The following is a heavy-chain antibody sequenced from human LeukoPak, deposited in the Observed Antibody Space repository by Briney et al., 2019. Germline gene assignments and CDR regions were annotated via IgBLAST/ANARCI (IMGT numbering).Heavy chain of an antibody. V-gene: IGHV4-39*01. CDR2: IYYSGST. Sequence: SETLSLTCTDSGGSISSSSYYWGWIRQPPGKGLEWIGTIYYSGSTYYNPSLKSRVTISVDTSKNQCSLNLSSVTAADTAVYYCARLLVGGSYWYFDLWGRGTLVTVSS. CDR3: ARLLVGGSYWYFDL. J-gene: IGHJ2*01. CDR1: GGSISSSSYY. D-gene: IGHD6-19*01.